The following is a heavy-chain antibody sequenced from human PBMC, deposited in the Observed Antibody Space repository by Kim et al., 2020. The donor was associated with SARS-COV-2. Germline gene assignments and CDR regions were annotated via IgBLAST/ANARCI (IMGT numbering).Heavy chain of an antibody. CDR3: ARESWWNIIAVADYYFDY. D-gene: IGHD6-19*01. J-gene: IGHJ4*02. Sequence: KSRFTISRDNSTNTLYLQMNSLEAEETAVYYCARESWWNIIAVADYYFDYWGQGTLVTVSS. V-gene: IGHV3-30*01.